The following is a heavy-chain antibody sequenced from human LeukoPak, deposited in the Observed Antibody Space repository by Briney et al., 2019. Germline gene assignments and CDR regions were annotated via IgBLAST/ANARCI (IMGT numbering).Heavy chain of an antibody. V-gene: IGHV4-59*01. CDR3: ASIGLPTIVGATSNAFDI. Sequence: PSETLSLTCTVSGGSISSYYWSWIRQPPGKGLEWIGYIYYSGSTNYNPSLKSRVTISVDTSKNQFSLKLSSVTAADTAVYYCASIGLPTIVGATSNAFDIWGQGTMVTVSS. CDR1: GGSISSYY. J-gene: IGHJ3*02. CDR2: IYYSGST. D-gene: IGHD1-26*01.